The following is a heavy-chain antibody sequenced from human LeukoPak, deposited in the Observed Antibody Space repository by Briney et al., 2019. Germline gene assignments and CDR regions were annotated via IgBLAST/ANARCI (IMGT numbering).Heavy chain of an antibody. CDR3: ARVASGGDYRSGGDDY. J-gene: IGHJ4*02. CDR1: GFTFSSYA. Sequence: GSLRLSCAAFGFTFSSYAMHWVRQAPGKGLEYVSAISSNGGSTYYANSVKGRFTISRDNSKNTLYLQMGSLRAEDMAVYYCARVASGGDYRSGGDDYWGQGTLVTVSS. V-gene: IGHV3-64*01. D-gene: IGHD4-17*01. CDR2: ISSNGGST.